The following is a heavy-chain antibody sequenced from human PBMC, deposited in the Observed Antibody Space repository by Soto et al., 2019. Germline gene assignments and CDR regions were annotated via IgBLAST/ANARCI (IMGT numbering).Heavy chain of an antibody. CDR2: ISGSGGST. D-gene: IGHD6-13*01. CDR1: GFTFSSYA. J-gene: IGHJ4*02. Sequence: GGSLRLSCAASGFTFSSYAMSWVRQAPGKGLEWVSAISGSGGSTYYADSVKGRFTISRDNSKNTLYLQMNSLRAEDTAVYYCAKGSAFIAAAFRDYFDYWGQGTLVTVSS. CDR3: AKGSAFIAAAFRDYFDY. V-gene: IGHV3-23*01.